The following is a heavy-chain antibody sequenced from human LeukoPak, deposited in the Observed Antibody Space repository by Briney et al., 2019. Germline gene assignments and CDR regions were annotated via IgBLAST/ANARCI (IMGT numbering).Heavy chain of an antibody. Sequence: PGGSLRLSCTVSGFTFDDYAMHWVRQAPGKGLVWVSRINSDGSSTSYADSVKGRFTISRDNAKTTLYLQMNSLRAEDTAVYYCARDFHRIAVAGTGYWGQGTLVTVSS. CDR1: GFTFDDYA. D-gene: IGHD6-19*01. V-gene: IGHV3-74*01. CDR2: INSDGSST. J-gene: IGHJ4*02. CDR3: ARDFHRIAVAGTGY.